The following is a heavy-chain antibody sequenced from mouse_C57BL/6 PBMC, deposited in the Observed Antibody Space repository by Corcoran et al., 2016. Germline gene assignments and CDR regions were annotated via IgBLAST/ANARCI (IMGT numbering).Heavy chain of an antibody. CDR2: INPNNGGT. Sequence: EVQLQQSGPELVKPGASVKISCKASGYTFTDYYMNWVKQSHGKSLEWIGDINPNNGGTSYNQKFKGKATLTVDKSSSTAYMELRSLTSEDSAVYYCARDGKLWPLYYAMDYWGQGTSVTVSS. V-gene: IGHV1-26*01. D-gene: IGHD1-1*02. J-gene: IGHJ4*01. CDR1: GYTFTDYY. CDR3: ARDGKLWPLYYAMDY.